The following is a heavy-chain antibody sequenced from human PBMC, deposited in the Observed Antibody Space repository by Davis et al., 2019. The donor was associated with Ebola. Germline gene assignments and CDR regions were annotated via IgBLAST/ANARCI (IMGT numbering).Heavy chain of an antibody. CDR3: ARDSIWSGYYAFGYYYYGMDV. CDR1: GYTFTSYG. CDR2: ISAYNGNT. V-gene: IGHV1-18*01. Sequence: ASVKVSCKASGYTFTSYGISWVRQAPGQGLEWMGWISAYNGNTNYAQKFQGRVTITADKSTSTAYMELSSLRSEDTAVYYCARDSIWSGYYAFGYYYYGMDVWGQGTTVTVSS. D-gene: IGHD3-3*01. J-gene: IGHJ6*02.